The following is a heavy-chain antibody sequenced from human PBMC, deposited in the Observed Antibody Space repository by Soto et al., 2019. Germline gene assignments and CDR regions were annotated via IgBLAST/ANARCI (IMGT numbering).Heavy chain of an antibody. D-gene: IGHD3-22*01. CDR2: IKQDGSEK. V-gene: IGHV3-7*03. CDR3: AKDGPDDSSGYFSFDY. Sequence: GGSLRLSCAASGFTFRNYWMTWVRQAPGKGLEWVANIKQDGSEKYYVDSLKGRFTISRDNARNSVYLQMNSLRAEDTAVYFCAKDGPDDSSGYFSFDYWGQGALVTVSS. CDR1: GFTFRNYW. J-gene: IGHJ4*02.